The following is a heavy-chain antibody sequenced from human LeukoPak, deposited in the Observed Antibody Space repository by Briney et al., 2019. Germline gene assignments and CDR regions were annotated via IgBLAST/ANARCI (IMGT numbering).Heavy chain of an antibody. CDR3: ARALPSPLYSGSYADAFDI. Sequence: GGSLRLSRAASPFSFSAYGMNWVRQAPGKGLEWVSYISSSSRTTYYADSVKGRFTISRDNAKNSLYLQINTLRDEDTAVYYCARALPSPLYSGSYADAFDIWGQGTMVTVSS. CDR2: ISSSSRTT. V-gene: IGHV3-48*02. D-gene: IGHD1-26*01. J-gene: IGHJ3*02. CDR1: PFSFSAYG.